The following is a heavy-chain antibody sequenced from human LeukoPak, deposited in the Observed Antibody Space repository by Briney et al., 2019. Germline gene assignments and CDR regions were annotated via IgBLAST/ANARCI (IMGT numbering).Heavy chain of an antibody. CDR3: ARHYYGSGSYYPNWFDP. Sequence: SETLSLTCTVSGGSISSGSYYWSWIRQPAGKGLEWIGRIYTSGSTNYNPSLKSRVTISVDTSKNQFSLKLSSVTAADTAVYYCARHYYGSGSYYPNWFDPWGQGTLVTVSS. J-gene: IGHJ5*02. CDR2: IYTSGST. CDR1: GGSISSGSYY. D-gene: IGHD3-10*01. V-gene: IGHV4-61*02.